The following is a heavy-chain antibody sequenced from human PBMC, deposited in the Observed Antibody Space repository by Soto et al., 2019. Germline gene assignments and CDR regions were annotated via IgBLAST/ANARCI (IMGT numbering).Heavy chain of an antibody. CDR2: INHSGST. D-gene: IGHD5-18*01. Sequence: QVQLQQWGAGLLKPSETLSLTCAVYGGSFSGYYWSWIGQPPGKGLEWIGEINHSGSTNYNPSLKSRVTISVVTSMNQFSLKLSSVTAADTAVYYCARNRWRQLGEGFVYWGQGTLVTVSS. CDR3: ARNRWRQLGEGFVY. J-gene: IGHJ4*02. CDR1: GGSFSGYY. V-gene: IGHV4-34*01.